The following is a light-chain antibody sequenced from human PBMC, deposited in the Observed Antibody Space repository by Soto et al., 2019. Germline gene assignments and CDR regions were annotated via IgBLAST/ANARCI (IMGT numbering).Light chain of an antibody. CDR1: QSLGKSH. J-gene: IGKJ2*01. V-gene: IGKV3-20*01. CDR2: DAS. CDR3: QHYDNSPPFT. Sequence: EIVLTQSPGTLSLSPGERATLSCRASQSLGKSHLAWYQQKPGQSPRLLIYDASNSATGIADRFSGSGSGTDFTLTISRLEPEDFAVYFCQHYDNSPPFTFGQGTKLEIK.